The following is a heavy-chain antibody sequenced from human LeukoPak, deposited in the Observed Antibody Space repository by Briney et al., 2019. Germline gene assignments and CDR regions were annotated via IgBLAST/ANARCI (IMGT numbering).Heavy chain of an antibody. CDR2: ISGSGGST. J-gene: IGHJ6*02. CDR3: AKDPYGGNKYYYYGMDV. Sequence: PGGSLRLSCAATGITFSSYAMSWVRQAPGKGLEWVSAISGSGGSTYYADSVKGRFTISRDNSKNTLYLQMNSLRAEDTAVYYCAKDPYGGNKYYYYGMDVWGQGTTVTVSS. D-gene: IGHD4-23*01. V-gene: IGHV3-23*01. CDR1: GITFSSYA.